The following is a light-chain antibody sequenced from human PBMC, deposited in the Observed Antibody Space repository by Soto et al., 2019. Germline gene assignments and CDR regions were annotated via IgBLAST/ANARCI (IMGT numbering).Light chain of an antibody. J-gene: IGKJ2*01. CDR1: QSVSRN. Sequence: EIVMTQSPATLSVSPGERATLSCRASQSVSRNLAWYQQKPGQPPRLLIYDASTRATGVPARFGGSGSGTEFTLTGCGLQSGDFAVYYCQQYGDWPPDTFGQGTKVEI. CDR3: QQYGDWPPDT. V-gene: IGKV3-15*01. CDR2: DAS.